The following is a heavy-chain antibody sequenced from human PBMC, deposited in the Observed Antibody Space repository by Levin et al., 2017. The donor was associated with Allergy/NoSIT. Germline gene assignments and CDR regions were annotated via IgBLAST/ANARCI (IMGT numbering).Heavy chain of an antibody. CDR3: ARDLGFDGDY. V-gene: IGHV3-33*01. Sequence: RPGGSLRLSCAASGFTFSNFGMHWVRQAPGKGLEWVAVIWKDGSNKYYADSVKGRFTISRDNSKNMLYLQMSSLRAEDTAVYYCARDLGFDGDYWGQGTLVTVSS. D-gene: IGHD3-9*01. CDR2: IWKDGSNK. CDR1: GFTFSNFG. J-gene: IGHJ4*02.